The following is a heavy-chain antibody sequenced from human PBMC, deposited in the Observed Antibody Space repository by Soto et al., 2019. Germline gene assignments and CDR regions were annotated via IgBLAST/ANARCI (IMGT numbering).Heavy chain of an antibody. J-gene: IGHJ4*02. CDR2: ISGSGGST. D-gene: IGHD3-16*02. Sequence: PGGSLRLSCAVSGFTFSTYAMSWVRQAPGKGLEWVSGISGSGGSTYYADSVKGRFTISRDNSKNTLYLQMNSLRDEDTAVYYCAKIWGSYRLVDYWGQGTPVTVSS. CDR1: GFTFSTYA. V-gene: IGHV3-23*01. CDR3: AKIWGSYRLVDY.